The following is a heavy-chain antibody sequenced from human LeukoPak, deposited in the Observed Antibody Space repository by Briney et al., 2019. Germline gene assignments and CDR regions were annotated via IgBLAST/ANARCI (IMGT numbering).Heavy chain of an antibody. CDR2: INWNGGST. CDR3: ARDRGIGGYNWYDP. D-gene: IGHD3-10*01. J-gene: IGHJ5*02. CDR1: GFTFDDYG. V-gene: IGHV3-20*01. Sequence: PGGSLRLSCAASGFTFDDYGMSWVRQAPGKGLEWVSVINWNGGSTGYADSVKGRFTISRDNAKNSLYLQMNSLRAEDTALYHCARDRGIGGYNWYDPWGQGTLVTVSS.